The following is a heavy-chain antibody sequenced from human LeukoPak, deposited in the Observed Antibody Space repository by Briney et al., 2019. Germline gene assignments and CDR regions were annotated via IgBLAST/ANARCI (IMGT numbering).Heavy chain of an antibody. CDR3: ARQGADSSGWTFDY. J-gene: IGHJ4*02. D-gene: IGHD6-19*01. CDR1: GFTFSTFA. V-gene: IGHV4-34*01. Sequence: GSLRLSCEASGFTFSTFAMIWIRQPPGKGLEWIGEINYSGVTNYNSSLKSRVTISVDTSKNQFSLKLDSVTAADTAVYYCARQGADSSGWTFDYWGQGTLVTVSS. CDR2: INYSGVT.